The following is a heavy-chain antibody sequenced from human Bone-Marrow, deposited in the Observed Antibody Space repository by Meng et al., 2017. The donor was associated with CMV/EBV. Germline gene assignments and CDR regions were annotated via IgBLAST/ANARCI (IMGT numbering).Heavy chain of an antibody. Sequence: WGSLRVSCAASGFTFDDYGMSWVRQAPGKGLEWVSGINWNGGSTGYADSVKGRFTISRDNAKNSLYLQMNSLRAEDTALYYCARANIAAAGHFDYWGQGTLVTVSS. CDR3: ARANIAAAGHFDY. CDR2: INWNGGST. CDR1: GFTFDDYG. D-gene: IGHD6-13*01. J-gene: IGHJ4*02. V-gene: IGHV3-20*04.